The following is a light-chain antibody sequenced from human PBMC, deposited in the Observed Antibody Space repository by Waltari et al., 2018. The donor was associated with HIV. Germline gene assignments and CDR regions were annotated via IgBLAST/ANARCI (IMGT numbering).Light chain of an antibody. J-gene: IGLJ3*02. CDR1: ALPNQY. V-gene: IGLV3-25*03. Sequence: SYELTQPPSVSVSPGQTATITCSGDALPNQYAHWYQQTPGLAPLLVIYKDTQRPSGIPERFSCAHSGTTVTLTISGVQAEDEADYYCESADNSGTYWVFGGGTKLSVL. CDR3: ESADNSGTYWV. CDR2: KDT.